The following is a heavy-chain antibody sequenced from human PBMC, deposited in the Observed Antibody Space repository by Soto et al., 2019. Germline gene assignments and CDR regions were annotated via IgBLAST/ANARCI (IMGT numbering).Heavy chain of an antibody. V-gene: IGHV3-53*01. CDR1: GFTVNRNY. CDR2: IHSGGDT. J-gene: IGHJ3*01. Sequence: GGSLRLSCAASGFTVNRNYMNWVRQAPGKGLEWVSIIHSGGDTYYADSVKGRFTIYRDNSLNTLYLQMNSLRVEDTAVYYCTRVVTRTNNYAFDVWGQGTMVTV. CDR3: TRVVTRTNNYAFDV. D-gene: IGHD2-8*01.